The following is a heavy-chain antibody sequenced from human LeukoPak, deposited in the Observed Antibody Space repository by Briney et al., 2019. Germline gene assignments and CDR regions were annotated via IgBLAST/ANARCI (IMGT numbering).Heavy chain of an antibody. Sequence: SETLSLTCAVSGGSISSGGYSWSWIRQPPGKGLEWIGYIYHSGSTYYNPSLKSRVTISVDRSKNQFSLKLSSVTAADTAVYYCARYRSRDDILTGYFDYWGQGTLVTVSS. CDR2: IYHSGST. CDR3: ARYRSRDDILTGYFDY. CDR1: GGSISSGGYS. D-gene: IGHD3-9*01. J-gene: IGHJ4*02. V-gene: IGHV4-30-2*01.